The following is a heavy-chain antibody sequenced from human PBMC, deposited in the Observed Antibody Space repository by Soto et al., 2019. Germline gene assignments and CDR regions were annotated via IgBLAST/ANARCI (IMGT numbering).Heavy chain of an antibody. V-gene: IGHV3-7*01. D-gene: IGHD3-22*01. CDR1: GFTFSSYW. J-gene: IGHJ4*02. Sequence: GGSLRLSCAASGFTFSSYWMSWVRQAPGKGLEWVANIKQDGSEKDYVDSVKGRFTISRDNAKNSLYLQMNSLRAEDTAVYYCARVVYYYDSSGYSYFDYWGQGTLVTVFS. CDR2: IKQDGSEK. CDR3: ARVVYYYDSSGYSYFDY.